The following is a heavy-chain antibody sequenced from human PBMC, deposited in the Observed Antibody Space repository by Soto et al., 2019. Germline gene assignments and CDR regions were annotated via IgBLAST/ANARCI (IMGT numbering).Heavy chain of an antibody. CDR2: IIPIFGTA. D-gene: IGHD4-4*01. CDR3: ARPLTNYYYYGMDV. V-gene: IGHV1-69*13. CDR1: GGTFSSYA. Sequence: ASVKVSCKASGGTFSSYAISWVRQAPGQGLEWMGGIIPIFGTANYAQKFQGRVTITADESTSTAYMELSSLRSEDTAVYYCARPLTNYYYYGMDVWGQGTTVTVSS. J-gene: IGHJ6*02.